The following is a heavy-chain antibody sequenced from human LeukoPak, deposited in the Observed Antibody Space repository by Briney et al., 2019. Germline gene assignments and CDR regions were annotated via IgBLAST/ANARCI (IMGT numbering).Heavy chain of an antibody. Sequence: GASVKVSCKVSGFLFTGQFIHWVRQAPGQGLEWMGWMNPNSGNTGYAQKFQGRVTMTRNTSISTAYMELSSLRSEDTAVYYCARGSYYYDSSGYYGMDVWGKGTTVTVSS. CDR3: ARGSYYYDSSGYYGMDV. J-gene: IGHJ6*04. V-gene: IGHV1-8*02. CDR2: MNPNSGNT. D-gene: IGHD3-22*01. CDR1: GFLFTGQF.